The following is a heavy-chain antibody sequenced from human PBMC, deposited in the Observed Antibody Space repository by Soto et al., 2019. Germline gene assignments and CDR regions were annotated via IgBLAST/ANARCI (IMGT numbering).Heavy chain of an antibody. V-gene: IGHV1-69*01. Sequence: QVQLVQSGAEVKKPGSSLKVSCKVFGETLNSNPIGWVRQAPGQGLEWVGGIVPLSDRTNYAQELQGRVTVTADSITRTDYMELSNLKSDDTAVYYCARKSGRDCHSGGGGFKHDVWGQRSLITVSS. CDR1: GETLNSNP. J-gene: IGHJ4*02. D-gene: IGHD2-15*01. CDR2: IVPLSDRT. CDR3: ARKSGRDCHSGGGGFKHDV.